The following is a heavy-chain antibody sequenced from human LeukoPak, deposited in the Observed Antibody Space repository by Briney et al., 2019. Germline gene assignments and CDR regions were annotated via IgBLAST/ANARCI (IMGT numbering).Heavy chain of an antibody. CDR1: GGSISSGGYY. Sequence: SETLSLTCTVSGGSISSGGYYWSWIRQHPGKGLEWIGYIYYSGNTYYNPSLKSRATISVDTSKNQFSLKLSSVTAADSAFYYCARDIAGRGYFDYWGQGTLVTVSS. CDR2: IYYSGNT. V-gene: IGHV4-31*03. D-gene: IGHD2-15*01. CDR3: ARDIAGRGYFDY. J-gene: IGHJ4*02.